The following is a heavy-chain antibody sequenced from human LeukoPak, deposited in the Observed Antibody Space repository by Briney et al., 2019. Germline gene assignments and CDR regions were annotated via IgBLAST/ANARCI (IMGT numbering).Heavy chain of an antibody. D-gene: IGHD3-22*01. CDR1: GFTFSSYW. J-gene: IGHJ4*02. V-gene: IGHV3-7*01. Sequence: AGGSLRLSCAASGFTFSSYWMSWVRPAPGKGLEGVANIKQDGSEKYYVDSVKGRFTISRDNAKNSLYLQMNSLRAEDTAVYYCARQTYYYDSSGARFDYWGQGTLVTVSS. CDR3: ARQTYYYDSSGARFDY. CDR2: IKQDGSEK.